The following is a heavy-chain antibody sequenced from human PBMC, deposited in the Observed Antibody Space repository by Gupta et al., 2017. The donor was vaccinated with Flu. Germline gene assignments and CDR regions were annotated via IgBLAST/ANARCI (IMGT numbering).Heavy chain of an antibody. CDR3: VVGEQWLDLSPFQH. Sequence: EVQLLESGGGLVQPGGSLRLSCAASGFTFRSYAMSWVRQAPGKGLEWVSAISGSGGSTYYADSVKGRFTISRDNSKNTLYLQMNSLRAEDTAVYYCVVGEQWLDLSPFQHWGQGTLVTVSS. CDR1: GFTFRSYA. J-gene: IGHJ1*01. D-gene: IGHD6-19*01. CDR2: ISGSGGST. V-gene: IGHV3-23*01.